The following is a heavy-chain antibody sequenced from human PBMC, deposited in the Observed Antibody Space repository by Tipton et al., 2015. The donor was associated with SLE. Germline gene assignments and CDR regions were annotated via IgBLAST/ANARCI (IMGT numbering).Heavy chain of an antibody. D-gene: IGHD7-27*01. Sequence: QLVQSGAEVKKPGASVKVSCKASGYTFTSYAMHWARQDPGQRLEWMGWINAGNGNTKYSQKFQGRVTITRDTSASTAYMELSSLRSEDTAVYYCARGGLTGAAFDIWGQGTMVTVSS. CDR1: GYTFTSYA. CDR2: INAGNGNT. J-gene: IGHJ3*02. CDR3: ARGGLTGAAFDI. V-gene: IGHV1-3*01.